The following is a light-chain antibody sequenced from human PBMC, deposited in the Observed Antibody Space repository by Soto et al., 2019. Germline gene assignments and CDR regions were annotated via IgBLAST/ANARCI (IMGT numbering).Light chain of an antibody. Sequence: DIQMTQSPSSVSSSVGDRVTITCRASQDISSCLAWYQQKPGKAPKLLMYAASTLPSGVPSRFSGSGSGTYFTLTISSLQPEDFATYYCQQANSFPYTFVQGTKLQIK. CDR2: AAS. CDR3: QQANSFPYT. CDR1: QDISSC. J-gene: IGKJ2*01. V-gene: IGKV1-12*01.